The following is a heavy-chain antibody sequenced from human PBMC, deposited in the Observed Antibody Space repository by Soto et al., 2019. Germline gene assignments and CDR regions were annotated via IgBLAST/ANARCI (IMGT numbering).Heavy chain of an antibody. Sequence: QVQLQESGPGLVKPSETLSLTCTVSGGSISSYYWSWIRQPPGKGLEWIGYIYYSGSTNYNPSLKSRDTISVDTSKNQFSLKLSSVTAADTAVYYCAREYSSGWYYFDYWGQGTLVTVSS. D-gene: IGHD6-19*01. J-gene: IGHJ4*02. V-gene: IGHV4-59*01. CDR2: IYYSGST. CDR3: AREYSSGWYYFDY. CDR1: GGSISSYY.